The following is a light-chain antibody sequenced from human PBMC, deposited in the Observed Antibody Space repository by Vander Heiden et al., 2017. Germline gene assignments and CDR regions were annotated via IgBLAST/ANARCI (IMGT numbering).Light chain of an antibody. Sequence: QSALTQPASVSGSPGQSITISWTGPSSDVGGYNYVSWYQQHPGKAPKLMIYDVSNRPSGVSNRFSGSKSGNTASLTISGLQAEDEADYYCSSCTSSSTWVFGGGTKLTVL. J-gene: IGLJ3*02. V-gene: IGLV2-14*01. CDR2: DVS. CDR1: SSDVGGYNY. CDR3: SSCTSSSTWV.